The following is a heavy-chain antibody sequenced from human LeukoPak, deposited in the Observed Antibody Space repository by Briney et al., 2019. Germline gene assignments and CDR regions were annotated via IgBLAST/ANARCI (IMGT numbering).Heavy chain of an antibody. CDR2: INHSGGT. V-gene: IGHV4-34*01. Sequence: SETLSLTCAVYGGSFSGYYWSWIRQPPGKGLEWMGEINHSGGTNYNPSLKSRVTISVDTSKNQFSLKLSSVTAADTAVYYCARGPPPHYGMDVWGQGTTVTVSS. CDR3: ARGPPPHYGMDV. J-gene: IGHJ6*02. CDR1: GGSFSGYY.